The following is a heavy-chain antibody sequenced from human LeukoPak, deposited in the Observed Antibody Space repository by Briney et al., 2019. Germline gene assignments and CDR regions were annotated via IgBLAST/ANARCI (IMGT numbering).Heavy chain of an antibody. CDR3: ARDQDYYGSGSHGPDH. D-gene: IGHD3-10*01. Sequence: SETLSLTCTVSGCSITSGHYWGWIRPPPGKGLEWIGSIYHSGSTFYNPSLKSRVTISVDPSKNQFSLKLRSVIVADTAVYYCARDQDYYGSGSHGPDHWGQGILVTVSS. V-gene: IGHV4-38-2*02. CDR2: IYHSGST. J-gene: IGHJ5*02. CDR1: GCSITSGHY.